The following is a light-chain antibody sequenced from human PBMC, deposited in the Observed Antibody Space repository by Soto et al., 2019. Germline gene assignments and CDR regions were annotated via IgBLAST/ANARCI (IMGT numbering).Light chain of an antibody. CDR2: DVS. V-gene: IGLV2-11*01. CDR1: SSDVGGYNY. Sequence: QSVLTQPRSVSGSPGQSATISCTGTSSDVGGYNYVSWYQQHPGKAPKLMIYDVSKRPSGVPDRFSGSKSGNTASLTISGLQAEDEADYYCCSYAGSYTFGVFGTGTKVTVL. CDR3: CSYAGSYTFGV. J-gene: IGLJ1*01.